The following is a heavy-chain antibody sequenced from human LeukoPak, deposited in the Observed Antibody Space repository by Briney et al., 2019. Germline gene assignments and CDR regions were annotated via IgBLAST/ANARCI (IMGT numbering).Heavy chain of an antibody. CDR1: GFTFTSYG. J-gene: IGHJ4*02. CDR2: ISGRGGST. Sequence: PGGSLRLSCAASGFTFTSYGMSWVRQAPGKGLEWVSAISGRGGSTYYADSVKGRFTTSRDNSKNTLYLQMNSLRAEDTAVYYCAKVLDDYGDYQYYFDYWGQGTPVTVSS. V-gene: IGHV3-23*01. D-gene: IGHD4-17*01. CDR3: AKVLDDYGDYQYYFDY.